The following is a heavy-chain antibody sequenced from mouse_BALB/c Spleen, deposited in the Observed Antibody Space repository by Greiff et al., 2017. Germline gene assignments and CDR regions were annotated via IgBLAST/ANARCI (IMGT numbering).Heavy chain of an antibody. J-gene: IGHJ4*01. CDR2: ISSGSSTI. CDR1: GFTFSSFG. Sequence: EVNLVESGGGLVQPGGSRKLSCAASGFTFSSFGMHWVRQAPEKGLEWVAYISSGSSTIYYADTVKGRFTISRDNPKNTLFLQMTSLRSEDTAMYYCARSSYGYDRYYAMDYWGQGTSVTVSS. V-gene: IGHV5-17*02. D-gene: IGHD2-2*01. CDR3: ARSSYGYDRYYAMDY.